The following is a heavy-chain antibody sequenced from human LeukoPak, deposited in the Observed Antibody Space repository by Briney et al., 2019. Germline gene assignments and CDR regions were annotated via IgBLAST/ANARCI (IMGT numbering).Heavy chain of an antibody. J-gene: IGHJ4*02. V-gene: IGHV3-21*01. CDR3: ARSPDWTHFDY. CDR2: ISTSSSYI. Sequence: GGSLRLSCAASGFTFSSYSMNWVRQAPGKGLEWVSFISTSSSYICYADSVKGRFTISRDNAKNSLYLQMNSLRAEDTAVYYCARSPDWTHFDYWGQGTLVTVSS. CDR1: GFTFSSYS. D-gene: IGHD3/OR15-3a*01.